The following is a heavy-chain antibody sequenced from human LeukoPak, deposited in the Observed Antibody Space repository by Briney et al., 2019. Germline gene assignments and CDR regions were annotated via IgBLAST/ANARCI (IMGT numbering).Heavy chain of an antibody. J-gene: IGHJ4*02. V-gene: IGHV1-24*01. D-gene: IGHD3-22*01. CDR2: FNPEDAET. CDR3: ATPVPHDTSGYYYRFDY. Sequence: ASVKVSCKVSGHTLSDLSMHWVRQAPGKGLEWMGGFNPEDAETIYAQKFQGRVTMTEDTSTDTVYMELDSLISDDTAVYYCATPVPHDTSGYYYRFDYWGQGTLVTVSS. CDR1: GHTLSDLS.